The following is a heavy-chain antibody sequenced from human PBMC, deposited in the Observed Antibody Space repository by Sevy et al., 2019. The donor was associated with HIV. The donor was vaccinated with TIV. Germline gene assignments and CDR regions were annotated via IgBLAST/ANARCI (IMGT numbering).Heavy chain of an antibody. CDR2: ISSSGNTI. CDR3: ARGAAYYDKGIDP. V-gene: IGHV3-48*03. J-gene: IGHJ5*02. D-gene: IGHD3-22*01. CDR1: GFTFSSYE. Sequence: GGSLRLSCEASGFTFSSYEMNWVRQAPGKGLEWVSYISSSGNTIYDADSVKGRFTISRDNGKNSLYLQMNSLRAEDTALYYCARGAAYYDKGIDPWGQGTLVTVSS.